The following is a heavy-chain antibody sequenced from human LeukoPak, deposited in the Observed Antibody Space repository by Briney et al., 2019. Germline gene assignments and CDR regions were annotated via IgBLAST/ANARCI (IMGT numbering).Heavy chain of an antibody. J-gene: IGHJ4*02. V-gene: IGHV3-30*04. Sequence: AGRSLRLSCAASGFTFSSYAMHWVRQAPGKGLEWVSVISYDGSNKYYADSVKGRFTIPRDNSKNTLYLQMNSLRAEDTAVYYCARDRHSGYDFRQSYYFDYWGQGTLVTVSS. CDR2: ISYDGSNK. D-gene: IGHD5-12*01. CDR1: GFTFSSYA. CDR3: ARDRHSGYDFRQSYYFDY.